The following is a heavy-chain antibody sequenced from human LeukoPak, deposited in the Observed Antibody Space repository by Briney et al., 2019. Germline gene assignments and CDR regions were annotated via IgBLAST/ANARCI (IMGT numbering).Heavy chain of an antibody. CDR1: GFTFSSHA. V-gene: IGHV3-30-3*01. Sequence: GRSLRLSCAASGFTFSSHAMDWVRQAPGKGLEWVAGISFDGSSKYCADSVKGRFTISRDNSRKTVRLQMNSLRIEDTAVYYCASLMSIAAQGPLTCWGQGTLATVSS. CDR2: ISFDGSSK. J-gene: IGHJ4*02. D-gene: IGHD2-21*01. CDR3: ASLMSIAAQGPLTC.